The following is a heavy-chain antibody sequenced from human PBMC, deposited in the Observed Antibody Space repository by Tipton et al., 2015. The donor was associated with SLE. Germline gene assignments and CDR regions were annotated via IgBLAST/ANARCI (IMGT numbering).Heavy chain of an antibody. CDR2: INPNSGGT. CDR1: GYTFTGYY. Sequence: QLVQSGAEVKKPGASVKVSCKASGYTFTGYYMHWVRQAPGQGLEWMGWINPNSGGTNYAQKFQGRVTMTRDTSISTAYMELSRLRSDDTAVYYCARSYPVDDDIGDAFDIWGQGTMVTVSS. V-gene: IGHV1-2*02. CDR3: ARSYPVDDDIGDAFDI. J-gene: IGHJ3*02. D-gene: IGHD5/OR15-5a*01.